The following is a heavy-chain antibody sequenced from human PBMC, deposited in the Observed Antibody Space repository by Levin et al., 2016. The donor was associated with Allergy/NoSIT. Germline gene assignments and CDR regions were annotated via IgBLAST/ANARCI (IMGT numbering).Heavy chain of an antibody. D-gene: IGHD3-10*01. Sequence: WIRQPPGKGLEWIGYIYYSGSTNYNPSLKSRVTISVDTSKNQFSLKLSSVTAADTAVYYCARDEDYGSGSLNWGQGTLVTVSS. CDR3: ARDEDYGSGSLN. J-gene: IGHJ4*02. CDR2: IYYSGST. V-gene: IGHV4-59*01.